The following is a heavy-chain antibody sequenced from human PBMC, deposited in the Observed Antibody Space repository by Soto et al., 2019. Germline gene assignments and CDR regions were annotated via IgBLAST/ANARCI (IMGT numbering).Heavy chain of an antibody. D-gene: IGHD2-8*01. Sequence: QLQLQESGPGLVKPSETLSLTCTVSGGSISSSSYYWGWIRQPPGKGLEWIGSIYYSGSTYYNPSLKSRVTISVDTSKNQFSLKLSSVTAADTAVYYCARHVGVLMVYAMTPPGTTFDYWGQGTLVIVSS. V-gene: IGHV4-39*01. CDR1: GGSISSSSYY. CDR2: IYYSGST. CDR3: ARHVGVLMVYAMTPPGTTFDY. J-gene: IGHJ4*02.